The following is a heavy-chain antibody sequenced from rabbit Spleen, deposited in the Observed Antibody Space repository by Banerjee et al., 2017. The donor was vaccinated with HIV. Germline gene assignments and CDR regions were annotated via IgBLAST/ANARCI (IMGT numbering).Heavy chain of an antibody. CDR2: IGAGSSGTS. D-gene: IGHD8-1*01. Sequence: QEQLVESGGGLVQPEGSLTLTCTASGFSFSSSYYMCWVRQAPGKGLEWIACIGAGSSGTSYYASWAKGRFTISKTSSTTVTLQMTSLTAADTATYFCARDAGTSFSTYGMDLWGQGTLVTVS. CDR3: ARDAGTSFSTYGMDL. CDR1: GFSFSSSYY. J-gene: IGHJ6*01. V-gene: IGHV1S45*01.